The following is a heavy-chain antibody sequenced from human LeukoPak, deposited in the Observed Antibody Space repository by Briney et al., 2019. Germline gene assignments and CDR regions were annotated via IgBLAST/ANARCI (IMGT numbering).Heavy chain of an antibody. Sequence: LSETLSLTCAVSGPGSFIGYYWSWIRPPPGRGLEWIGEVNHNGITNYNPSLKSRLTISLGTSKNQFSLNLTSVTAADSAVYYCARGTLTTMTNVLFDYWDQGSLVTVSS. CDR2: VNHNGIT. D-gene: IGHD4-17*01. CDR1: GPGSFIGYY. V-gene: IGHV4-34*01. CDR3: ARGTLTTMTNVLFDY. J-gene: IGHJ4*02.